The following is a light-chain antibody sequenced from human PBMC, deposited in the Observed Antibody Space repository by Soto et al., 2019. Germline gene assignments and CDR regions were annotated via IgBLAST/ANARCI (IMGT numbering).Light chain of an antibody. J-gene: IGKJ1*01. V-gene: IGKV1-5*03. CDR1: QSISSW. CDR3: QQYDNASWT. Sequence: DIQMTQSPSTLSASVGDRVIITCRASQSISSWLAWYQQKPGKAPNLLIYKASTLKSGVPSRFSGSGSGKEFTHTISSLQPDDFATYYCQQYDNASWTFGQGTKVEIK. CDR2: KAS.